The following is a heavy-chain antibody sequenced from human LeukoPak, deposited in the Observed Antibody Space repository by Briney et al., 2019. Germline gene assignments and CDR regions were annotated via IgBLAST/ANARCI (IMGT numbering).Heavy chain of an antibody. CDR1: GGSFSGYY. CDR2: INHSGST. D-gene: IGHD1-1*01. CDR3: ARRGPWNVPNKYYYYYYMDV. Sequence: SETLSLTCAVYGGSFSGYYWSWIRQPPGKGLEWIGEINHSGSTNYNPSLKSRVTISVDTSKNQFSLKLSSVTAADTAVYYCARRGPWNVPNKYYYYYYMDVWGKGTTVTISS. V-gene: IGHV4-34*01. J-gene: IGHJ6*03.